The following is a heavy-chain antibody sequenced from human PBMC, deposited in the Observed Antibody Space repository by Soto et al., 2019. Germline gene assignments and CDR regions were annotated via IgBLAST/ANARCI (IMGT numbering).Heavy chain of an antibody. V-gene: IGHV3-33*08. Sequence: GGSLRLSCAASGFTFSSYGMHWVRQAPGKGLEWVAVIWYDGSNKYYADSVKGRFTISRDNSKNTLYLQMNSLRAEDTAVYYCARDPYYYGSGSPSAFDIWGQGTMVTVSS. D-gene: IGHD3-10*01. CDR2: IWYDGSNK. J-gene: IGHJ3*02. CDR1: GFTFSSYG. CDR3: ARDPYYYGSGSPSAFDI.